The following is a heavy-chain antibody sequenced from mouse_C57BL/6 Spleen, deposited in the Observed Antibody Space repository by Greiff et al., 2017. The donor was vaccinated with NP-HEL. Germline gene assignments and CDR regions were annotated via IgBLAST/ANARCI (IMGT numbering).Heavy chain of an antibody. V-gene: IGHV1-64*01. Sequence: QVQLQPPGAELKPGASVKLSCKASGYTFTSYWMHWVKPRPGPGLEWIGMIHPNSGSTNYNEKFKRKATLTVDKSSSPAYMQLSSLTSEDSAVYYCARYDGSSYYYAMDYWGQGTSVTVSS. CDR1: GYTFTSYW. D-gene: IGHD1-1*01. CDR3: ARYDGSSYYYAMDY. J-gene: IGHJ4*01. CDR2: IHPNSGST.